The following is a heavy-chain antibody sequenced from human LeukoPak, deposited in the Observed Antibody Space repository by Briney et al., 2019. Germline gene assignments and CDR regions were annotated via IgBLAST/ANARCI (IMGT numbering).Heavy chain of an antibody. V-gene: IGHV3-9*01. CDR2: INWNSGSI. Sequence: TGGSLRLSCAASGFTFDDYAMHWVWQAPGKGLEWVSGINWNSGSIDYADSVKGRFTISRDNAKNSLYLQMNSLRAEDTALYYCAKDMSYGSGSRFDYWGQGTLVTVSS. J-gene: IGHJ4*02. D-gene: IGHD3-10*01. CDR1: GFTFDDYA. CDR3: AKDMSYGSGSRFDY.